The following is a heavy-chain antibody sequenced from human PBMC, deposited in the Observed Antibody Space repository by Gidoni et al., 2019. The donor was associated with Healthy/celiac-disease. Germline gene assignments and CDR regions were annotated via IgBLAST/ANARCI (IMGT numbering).Heavy chain of an antibody. CDR1: GFTFSSYA. CDR3: AKDPSLIYGSGNDAFDI. CDR2: SSGSGGST. V-gene: IGHV3-23*01. J-gene: IGHJ3*02. D-gene: IGHD3-10*01. Sequence: VPLLESGEGLVQPGGSLRLSCASVGFTFSSYAMSWVRQAPGKGLEWVSASSGSGGSTYYADSVKGRFTISRDNSKNTLYLQMNSLRAEDTAVYYCAKDPSLIYGSGNDAFDIWGQGTMVTVSS.